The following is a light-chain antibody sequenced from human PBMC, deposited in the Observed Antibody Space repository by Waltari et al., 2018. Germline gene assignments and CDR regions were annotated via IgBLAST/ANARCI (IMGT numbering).Light chain of an antibody. CDR1: QSISIW. CDR3: QQYKTYYT. Sequence: DIQMPQSPSTLSASVGDRVTITCRASQSISIWLAWYQQKPGRAPELLIYRASYLESGVPSRFSGSGSGTEFTLTISSRQPDDFATYYCQQYKTYYTFGQGTKLEIK. V-gene: IGKV1-5*03. J-gene: IGKJ2*01. CDR2: RAS.